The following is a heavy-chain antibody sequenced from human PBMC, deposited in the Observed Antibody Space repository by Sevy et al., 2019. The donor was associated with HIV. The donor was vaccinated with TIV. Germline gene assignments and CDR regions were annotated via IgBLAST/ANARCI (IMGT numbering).Heavy chain of an antibody. CDR2: ISCDGTDK. D-gene: IGHD3-10*01. CDR3: VRETTMLPRGALDF. J-gene: IGHJ3*01. V-gene: IGHV3-30-3*01. Sequence: GGSLRLSCAASGFTFSSYPMHWVRQAPGKGLEWVSFISCDGTDKYYADSVKGRFTITRDNSKNTLFLQMNSLRAEDTAFYYCVRETTMLPRGALDFWGQGTMVTVSS. CDR1: GFTFSSYP.